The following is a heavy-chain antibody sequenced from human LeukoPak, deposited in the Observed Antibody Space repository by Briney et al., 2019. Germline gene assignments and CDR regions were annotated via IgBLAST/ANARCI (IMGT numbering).Heavy chain of an antibody. CDR1: GFSFSSYG. V-gene: IGHV3-30*18. CDR3: AKSLTASSGNFDY. CDR2: ISYDGSNK. D-gene: IGHD6-6*01. Sequence: HPGGSLRLSCEASGFSFSSYGMHWVRQAPGKGLEWVAVISYDGSNKYYADSVKGRFTISRDNSKNTLYLQMNSLRAEDTAVYYCAKSLTASSGNFDYWGQGTLVTVSS. J-gene: IGHJ4*02.